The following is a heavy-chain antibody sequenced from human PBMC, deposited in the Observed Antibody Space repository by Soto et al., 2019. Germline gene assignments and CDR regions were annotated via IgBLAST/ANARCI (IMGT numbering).Heavy chain of an antibody. V-gene: IGHV4-30-2*06. Sequence: SLTCTVSGGSIRSGGYSWTWIRQSPGKGLEWIGYTYQSGSAYYNPSLKSRVTISVDRSKNQFSLNLTSVTAADTAVYYCARDYYGMDVWGQGTTVAVSS. J-gene: IGHJ6*02. CDR2: TYQSGSA. CDR3: ARDYYGMDV. CDR1: GGSIRSGGYS.